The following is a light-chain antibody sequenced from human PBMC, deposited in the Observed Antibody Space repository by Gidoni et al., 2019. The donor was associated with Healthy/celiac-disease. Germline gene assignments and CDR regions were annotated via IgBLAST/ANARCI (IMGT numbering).Light chain of an antibody. CDR3: QQLNSYPRT. Sequence: DIQLTHAPSFLSASVGDRVTITRRASPGISSYLAWYQQKPGTAPNLLIYAASTLQRGVPSTFSGSGSGTEFTLTISSLQPEDFATYYCQQLNSYPRTFGQGTKVEIK. V-gene: IGKV1-9*01. CDR2: AAS. CDR1: PGISSY. J-gene: IGKJ1*01.